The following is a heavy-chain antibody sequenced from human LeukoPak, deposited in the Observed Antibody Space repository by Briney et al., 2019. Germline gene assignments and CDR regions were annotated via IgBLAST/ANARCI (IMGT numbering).Heavy chain of an antibody. CDR1: GFTFSSYW. CDR3: ARDYGSGLDY. D-gene: IGHD3-3*01. J-gene: IGHJ4*02. Sequence: GGSLRLSCVASGFTFSSYWMSWVRQAPGKGLEWVANIKQDGSEKYYVDSVKGRFTISRDNAKNSLYLQMNSLRAEDTAVYYCARDYGSGLDYWGQGTLVTVSS. V-gene: IGHV3-7*01. CDR2: IKQDGSEK.